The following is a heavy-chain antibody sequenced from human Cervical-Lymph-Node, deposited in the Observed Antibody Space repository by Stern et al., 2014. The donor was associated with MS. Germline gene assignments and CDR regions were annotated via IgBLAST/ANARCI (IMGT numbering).Heavy chain of an antibody. J-gene: IGHJ4*02. CDR2: ISYDGGTK. CDR1: GFTFSSYA. V-gene: IGHV3-30*04. D-gene: IGHD1-26*01. CDR3: ARGRAIVGLDY. Sequence: QVQLVESGGGVVQPGRSLRLSCAASGFTFSSYAMYWVRQAPGKGLEWVTVISYDGGTKYYADSVKGRFTVSRDNSKGTFDLQMSSLRPEDTAVYYCARGRAIVGLDYWGQGTLVTVSS.